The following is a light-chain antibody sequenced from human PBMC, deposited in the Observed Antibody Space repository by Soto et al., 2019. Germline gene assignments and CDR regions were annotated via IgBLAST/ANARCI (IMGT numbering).Light chain of an antibody. CDR1: SSDVGGYNF. Sequence: QSALTQPPSVSGSPGQSVTISCTGTSSDVGGYNFVSWYQQYPGEAPKLMIYDVIKRPSGVPDRFSGSKSGNTASLTISGLQAEDEADYYCCSYAGTYTLIFGGGTKLTV. J-gene: IGLJ2*01. V-gene: IGLV2-11*01. CDR3: CSYAGTYTLI. CDR2: DVI.